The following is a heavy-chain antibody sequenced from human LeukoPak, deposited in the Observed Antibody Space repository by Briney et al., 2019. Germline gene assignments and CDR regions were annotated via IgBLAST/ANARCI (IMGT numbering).Heavy chain of an antibody. CDR2: IIPILGIA. D-gene: IGHD3-22*01. V-gene: IGHV1-69*04. J-gene: IGHJ3*02. CDR3: ARAAYYYDSSGYAAFDI. CDR1: GGTFSSYA. Sequence: ASVKVSCKASGGTFSSYAICWVRQAPGQGLEWMGRIIPILGIANYAQKFQGRVTITADKSTSTAYMELSSLRSEDTAVYYCARAAYYYDSSGYAAFDIWGQGTMVTVSS.